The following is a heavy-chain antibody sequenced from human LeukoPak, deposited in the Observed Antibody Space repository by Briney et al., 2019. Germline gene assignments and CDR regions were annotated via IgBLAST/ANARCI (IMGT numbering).Heavy chain of an antibody. D-gene: IGHD4-17*01. Sequence: GGSLRLSCAASGFTFSSYIMNWVRQAPGKGLEWVAYISSSSSIIYYADSVKGRFTISRDNAKNSLCLQMNSLRAEDTAVYYCARARTAQYNWFDPWGQGTLVTVSS. CDR3: ARARTAQYNWFDP. J-gene: IGHJ5*02. CDR1: GFTFSSYI. V-gene: IGHV3-48*01. CDR2: ISSSSSII.